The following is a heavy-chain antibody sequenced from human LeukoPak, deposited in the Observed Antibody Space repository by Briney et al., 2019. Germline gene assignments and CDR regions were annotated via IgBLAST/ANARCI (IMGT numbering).Heavy chain of an antibody. CDR1: GFTYISYA. CDR3: ARRPGGRDYDY. J-gene: IGHJ4*02. D-gene: IGHD3-16*01. Sequence: GGSLRLSCAASGFTYISYAMHWVRQAPGKGLEYVSAITTNGGSTYYANSVKGRFTISRDNSKNTLYLQMGSLRAEDMAVYYCARRPGGRDYDYWGQGTLVTVSS. CDR2: ITTNGGST. V-gene: IGHV3-64*01.